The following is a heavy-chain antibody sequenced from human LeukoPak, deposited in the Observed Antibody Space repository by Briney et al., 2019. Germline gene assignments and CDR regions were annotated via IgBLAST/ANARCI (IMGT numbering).Heavy chain of an antibody. J-gene: IGHJ4*02. V-gene: IGHV4-61*03. CDR1: GYSISRGYW. Sequence: SGTLSLTCAVSGYSISRGYWWSWVRQPPGKGLEWIGFIYYSGSANYNPPLKSRVTMSVDMSKNHFSLKLSSVTAADTAFYYCARDRDSSGWFDYWGQGALVTVSS. D-gene: IGHD6-19*01. CDR2: IYYSGSA. CDR3: ARDRDSSGWFDY.